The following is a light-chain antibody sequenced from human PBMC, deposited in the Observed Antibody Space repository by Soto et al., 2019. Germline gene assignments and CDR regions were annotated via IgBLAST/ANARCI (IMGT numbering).Light chain of an antibody. V-gene: IGKV1-5*01. CDR3: QQYNSYST. Sequence: DIQMTQSPSTLSASVGDRVTITCRASQSISSWLAWYQQKPGKAPXVLIYDASSLESGVPSRFSGSGSGTEFTLTINSLQPDDFATYYCQQYNSYSTFGQGTKVDI. CDR1: QSISSW. CDR2: DAS. J-gene: IGKJ1*01.